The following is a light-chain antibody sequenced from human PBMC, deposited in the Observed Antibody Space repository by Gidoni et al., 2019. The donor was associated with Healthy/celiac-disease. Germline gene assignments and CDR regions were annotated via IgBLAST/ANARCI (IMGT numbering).Light chain of an antibody. Sequence: DIQLTQSPSSLSASVGDRVTITCRASQSISSYLNWYQQKPGKAPKLLIYAASSLQSGVPSRFSGSGSGTDFTLTISSLQPEDFATYYCQQSYSTPNTFAQGPKLEIK. CDR1: QSISSY. J-gene: IGKJ2*01. CDR2: AAS. V-gene: IGKV1-39*01. CDR3: QQSYSTPNT.